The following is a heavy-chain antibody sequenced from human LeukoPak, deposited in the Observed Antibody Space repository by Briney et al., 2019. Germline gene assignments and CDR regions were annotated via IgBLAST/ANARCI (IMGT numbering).Heavy chain of an antibody. V-gene: IGHV1-8*01. CDR2: MNPNSGNT. Sequence: GASVKVSCKASGYTFTSYDINWVRQATGQGLEWMGWMNPNSGNTGYAQKFQGRVTMTRNTSISTAYMELSSLRSEDTAVYYCARAFKQLGWFDPWGQGTLVTVSS. D-gene: IGHD6-6*01. CDR3: ARAFKQLGWFDP. CDR1: GYTFTSYD. J-gene: IGHJ5*02.